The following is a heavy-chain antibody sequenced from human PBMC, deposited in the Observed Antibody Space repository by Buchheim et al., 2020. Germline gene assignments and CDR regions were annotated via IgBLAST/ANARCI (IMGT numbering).Heavy chain of an antibody. D-gene: IGHD2-15*01. CDR3: ARDIVVVVAATPRRYYGMDV. Sequence: QVQLVQSGAEVKKPGASVKVSCKASGYTFTSYYMHWVRQAPGQGLEWMGIINPSGGSTSYAQKFQGRVTMTRDTSTSTVYMELSSLRSEDTAVYYCARDIVVVVAATPRRYYGMDVWGQGTT. CDR1: GYTFTSYY. V-gene: IGHV1-46*01. CDR2: INPSGGST. J-gene: IGHJ6*02.